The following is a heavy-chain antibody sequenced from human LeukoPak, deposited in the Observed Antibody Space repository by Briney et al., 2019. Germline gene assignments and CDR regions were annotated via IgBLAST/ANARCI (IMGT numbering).Heavy chain of an antibody. CDR3: ARDRAGYCSSNSCYTMVGWFDP. V-gene: IGHV4-39*07. Sequence: SETLSLPCTVSGGPISSSSYYWGWIRQPPGKGLEWNGSIYYSGSTYYNPSLKSLVTISVDTSKNQFSLKLSSVTAADKAVYYCARDRAGYCSSNSCYTMVGWFDPWGQGTLVTVSS. J-gene: IGHJ5*02. CDR1: GGPISSSSYY. D-gene: IGHD2-2*02. CDR2: IYYSGST.